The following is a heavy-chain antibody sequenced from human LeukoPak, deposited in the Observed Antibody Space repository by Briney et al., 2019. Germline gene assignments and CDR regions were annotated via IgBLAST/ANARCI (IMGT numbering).Heavy chain of an antibody. CDR2: INPNSGGT. CDR1: GYTFTGYY. Sequence: GASVKVSCKASGYTFTGYYMHWVRQAPGQGLEWMGWINPNSGGTNYAQKFQGGVTMTRDTSISTAYMELSRLRSDDTAVYYCARVSNDFWSGYYSYQLDYWGQGTLVTVSS. CDR3: ARVSNDFWSGYYSYQLDY. J-gene: IGHJ4*02. D-gene: IGHD3-3*01. V-gene: IGHV1-2*02.